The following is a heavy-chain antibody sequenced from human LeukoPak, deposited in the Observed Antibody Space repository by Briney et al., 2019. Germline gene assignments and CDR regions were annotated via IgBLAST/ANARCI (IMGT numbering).Heavy chain of an antibody. CDR2: INHSGST. CDR1: GGSISSGSYY. Sequence: SQTLSLTCTVSGGSISSGSYYWSWIRQPAGKGLEWIGEINHSGSTNYNPSLKSRVTISVDTSKNQFSLKLSSVTAADTAVYYCARGTVRDIVVVPAAIPFDYWGQGTLVTVSS. J-gene: IGHJ4*02. CDR3: ARGTVRDIVVVPAAIPFDY. D-gene: IGHD2-2*02. V-gene: IGHV4-61*09.